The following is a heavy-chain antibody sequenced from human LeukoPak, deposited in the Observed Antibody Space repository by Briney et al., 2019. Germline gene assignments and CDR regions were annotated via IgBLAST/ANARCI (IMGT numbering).Heavy chain of an antibody. V-gene: IGHV4-59*12. D-gene: IGHD6-13*01. CDR3: ARDAYSSSWYYFDS. CDR1: GGSISSYY. CDR2: IYYSGST. J-gene: IGHJ4*02. Sequence: SETLSLTCTVSGGSISSYYWSWIRQPPGKGLEWIGYIYYSGSTNYNPSLKSRVTISVDTSKNQFSLKLSSVTAADTAVYYCARDAYSSSWYYFDSWGQGILVTVSS.